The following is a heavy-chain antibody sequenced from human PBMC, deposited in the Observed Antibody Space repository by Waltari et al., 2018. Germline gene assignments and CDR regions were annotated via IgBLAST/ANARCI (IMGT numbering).Heavy chain of an antibody. D-gene: IGHD3-10*01. J-gene: IGHJ3*02. Sequence: EVQLVESGGGLVQPGGSLRLSCAASGFTFSSYAMSWVRQAPGKGLEWVSAISGSGGSTYYADSVKGRFTISRDNSKNTLYLQMNSLRAEDTAVYYCAKGGGSGSFYRHDAFDIWGQGTMVTVSS. V-gene: IGHV3-23*04. CDR2: ISGSGGST. CDR3: AKGGGSGSFYRHDAFDI. CDR1: GFTFSSYA.